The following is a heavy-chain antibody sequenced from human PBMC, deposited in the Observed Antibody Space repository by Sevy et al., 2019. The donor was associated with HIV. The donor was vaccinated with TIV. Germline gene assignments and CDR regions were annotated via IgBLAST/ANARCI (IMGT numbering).Heavy chain of an antibody. V-gene: IGHV1-8*01. CDR3: ARGRYYDFWSGYYNYYYGMDV. Sequence: APVKVSCKASGYTFTSYDINWVRQATGQGLEWMGWMNPNSGNTGYAQKFQGRVTMTRNTSISTAYMELSSLRSEDTAVYYCARGRYYDFWSGYYNYYYGMDVWGQGTTVTVSS. CDR1: GYTFTSYD. CDR2: MNPNSGNT. D-gene: IGHD3-3*01. J-gene: IGHJ6*02.